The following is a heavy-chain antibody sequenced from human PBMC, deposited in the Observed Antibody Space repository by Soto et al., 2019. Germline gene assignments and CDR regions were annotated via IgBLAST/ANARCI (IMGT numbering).Heavy chain of an antibody. V-gene: IGHV4-31*03. CDR3: ARKQAGFFYGIDY. CDR2: VDGSGYT. Sequence: SETLSLTCTVSGGSISTGGYYWSWIRQYPGKGLEWLGYVDGSGYTFYNPSLQSRLTLSMDTSKNQFSLKLSSATAADTAVYFCARKQAGFFYGIDYWGQGTLVTVSS. J-gene: IGHJ4*02. D-gene: IGHD3-3*01. CDR1: GGSISTGGYY.